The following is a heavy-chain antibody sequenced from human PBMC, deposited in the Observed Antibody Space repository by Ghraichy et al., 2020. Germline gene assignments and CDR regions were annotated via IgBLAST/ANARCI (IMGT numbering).Heavy chain of an antibody. CDR2: INPNSGDT. CDR3: ARDPSGTTPKFDY. Sequence: ASVKVSCKASGYTFTNYYMHWVRQAPGQGLEWMGIINPNSGDTSYTQRFQGRVTMTRDTSTSTVYMELNSLRSEDTAVFYCARDPSGTTPKFDYWGQGTLVTVSS. D-gene: IGHD1/OR15-1a*01. J-gene: IGHJ4*02. V-gene: IGHV1-46*01. CDR1: GYTFTNYY.